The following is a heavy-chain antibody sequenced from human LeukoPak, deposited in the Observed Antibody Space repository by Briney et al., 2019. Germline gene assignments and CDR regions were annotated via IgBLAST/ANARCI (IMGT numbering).Heavy chain of an antibody. CDR2: ISNDERNE. V-gene: IGHV3-30*04. CDR1: GFTFSTYA. CDR3: ARVSEGGTFSDY. J-gene: IGHJ4*02. D-gene: IGHD1-26*01. Sequence: PGGSLRLSCAASGFTFSTYAMHWVRQAPGKGLEWVAVISNDERNEYYANSVKGRSTVSRDNSKNTLFLQMNSLRPEDTAVYFCARVSEGGTFSDYWGQGTLVTVSS.